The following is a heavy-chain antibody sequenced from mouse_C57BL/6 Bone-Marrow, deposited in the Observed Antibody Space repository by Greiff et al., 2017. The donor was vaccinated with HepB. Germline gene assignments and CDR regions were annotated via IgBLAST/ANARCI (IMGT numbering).Heavy chain of an antibody. J-gene: IGHJ3*01. Sequence: QVQLQQPGAELVMPGASVKLSCKASGYTFTSYWMHWVKQRPGQGLEWIGEIDPSDSYTNYNQKFKGKSTLTVDKSSSTAYMQLSSLTSEDSAVYYCAILGDYGSSYAAWFAYWGQGTLVTVSA. CDR2: IDPSDSYT. V-gene: IGHV1-69*01. CDR3: AILGDYGSSYAAWFAY. D-gene: IGHD1-1*01. CDR1: GYTFTSYW.